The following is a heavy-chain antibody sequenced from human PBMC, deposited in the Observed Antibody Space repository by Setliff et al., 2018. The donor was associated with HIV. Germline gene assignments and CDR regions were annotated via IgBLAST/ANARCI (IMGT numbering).Heavy chain of an antibody. J-gene: IGHJ4*02. CDR1: GYTFTSYD. Sequence: GASVKVSCKASGYTFTSYDINWVRQATGQGLEWMGWMNPNSGNTGYAQKFQGRVTVTRNTSISTAYMELSSLRSDDTAIYYCAKPFGSDGSRQLDSWGQGTLVTVSS. D-gene: IGHD2-15*01. CDR2: MNPNSGNT. V-gene: IGHV1-8*02. CDR3: AKPFGSDGSRQLDS.